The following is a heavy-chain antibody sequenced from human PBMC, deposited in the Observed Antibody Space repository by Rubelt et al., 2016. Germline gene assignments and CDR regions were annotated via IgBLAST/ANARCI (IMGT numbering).Heavy chain of an antibody. CDR3: ARGWIFGVVIHRASPFDY. J-gene: IGHJ4*02. V-gene: IGHV1-24*01. Sequence: GRVTMTEDTSTDTAYMELSSLRSEDTAVYYCARGWIFGVVIHRASPFDYWGQGTLVTVSS. D-gene: IGHD3-3*01.